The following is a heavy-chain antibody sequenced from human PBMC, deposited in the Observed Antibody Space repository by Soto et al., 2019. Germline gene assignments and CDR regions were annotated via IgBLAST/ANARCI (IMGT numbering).Heavy chain of an antibody. Sequence: QVHLVQSGAEVKKPGSSVTVSCKASGGTFSTYAIGWVRQVPGQGLEWMGGIIPMFGRPNYAQKFQDRVTITADESTTTAYMELRSLRSEDTAIYYCATERGHAYGLGRGHLFDPWGQGTLVTVSS. D-gene: IGHD3-10*01. V-gene: IGHV1-69*01. CDR3: ATERGHAYGLGRGHLFDP. CDR1: GGTFSTYA. J-gene: IGHJ5*02. CDR2: IIPMFGRP.